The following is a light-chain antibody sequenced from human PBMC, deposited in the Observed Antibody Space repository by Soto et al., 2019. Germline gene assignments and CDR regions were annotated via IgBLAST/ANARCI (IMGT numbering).Light chain of an antibody. CDR3: CSYSTSITLVDV. CDR2: EVS. V-gene: IGLV2-14*01. CDR1: SGDIGYYSF. Sequence: QSALTQPASVSGSPAQSITISCSGTSGDIGYYSFVSWFQQHPGKAPKLIIYEVSHRPSGVSDRFSASKSGDTASLTISGLRAEDEADYYCCSYSTSITLVDVFGTGTKLTVL. J-gene: IGLJ1*01.